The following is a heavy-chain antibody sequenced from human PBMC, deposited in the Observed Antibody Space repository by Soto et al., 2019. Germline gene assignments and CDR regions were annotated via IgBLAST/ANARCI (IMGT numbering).Heavy chain of an antibody. J-gene: IGHJ1*01. CDR2: IWYDGSNK. CDR3: ARDSRPKRAEYFQH. D-gene: IGHD6-6*01. V-gene: IGHV3-33*01. CDR1: GFTFSSYG. Sequence: QVQLVESGGGVVQPGRSLRLSCAASGFTFSSYGMHWVRQAPGKGLEWVAVIWYDGSNKYYADSVKGRFTISRDNSKNTLYLQMNSLRAEDTAVYYCARDSRPKRAEYFQHWGQGTLVTVSS.